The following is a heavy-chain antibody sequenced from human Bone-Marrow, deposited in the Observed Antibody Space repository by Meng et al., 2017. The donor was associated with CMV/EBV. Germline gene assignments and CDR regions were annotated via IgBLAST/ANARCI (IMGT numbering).Heavy chain of an antibody. CDR1: GGSISSYY. J-gene: IGHJ6*02. V-gene: IGHV4-59*01. D-gene: IGHD3-10*01. CDR2: IYYSGST. CDR3: ARVYGSGSYEDYYFFGMDV. Sequence: SEPLSLTCTVSGGSISSYYWSWIRQPPGKGLEWIGYIYYSGSTNYNSYLKSRVTISVDTSKNRFSLKLSSVTAADTAVYYCARVYGSGSYEDYYFFGMDVWGQGTTVTVSS.